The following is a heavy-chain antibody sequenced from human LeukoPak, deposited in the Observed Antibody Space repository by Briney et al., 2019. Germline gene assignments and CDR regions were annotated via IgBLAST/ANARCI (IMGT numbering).Heavy chain of an antibody. CDR2: ISSGGGTK. CDR1: GFTFSSYG. V-gene: IGHV3-30-3*01. J-gene: IGHJ4*02. Sequence: GGSLRLSCAASGFTFSSYGVHWVRQAPGKGLDWVAIISSGGGTKSYADSVKGRLTISRDSSTLYLQMNSLRSEDTAVYYCARGSVGTPPPFDYWGQGTLVTVSS. D-gene: IGHD2-15*01. CDR3: ARGSVGTPPPFDY.